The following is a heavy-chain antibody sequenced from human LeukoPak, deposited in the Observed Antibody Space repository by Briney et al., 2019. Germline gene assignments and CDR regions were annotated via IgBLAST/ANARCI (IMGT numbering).Heavy chain of an antibody. D-gene: IGHD3-10*01. V-gene: IGHV3-23*01. CDR1: GFTFSSYA. CDR2: ISGSGGST. J-gene: IGHJ6*03. CDR3: AKDHVLWFGELYYMDV. Sequence: PGGSLRLSCAASGFTFSSYAMSWVRQAPGKGLEWVSAISGSGGSTYYADSVKGRFTISRDNSKNTLYLQMNSLRAEDTAVYYCAKDHVLWFGELYYMDVWGKGTTVTISS.